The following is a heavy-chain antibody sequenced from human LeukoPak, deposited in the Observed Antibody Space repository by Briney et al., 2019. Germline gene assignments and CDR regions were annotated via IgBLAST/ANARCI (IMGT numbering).Heavy chain of an antibody. J-gene: IGHJ4*02. CDR2: ISSSSSYI. CDR1: GFTFSRYS. CDR3: AKGPLTRFDY. D-gene: IGHD4/OR15-4a*01. V-gene: IGHV3-21*04. Sequence: GGSLRLSCAASGFTFSRYSINWVRQAPGKGLEWVSSISSSSSYIYYAEPVKGRFTVFRDNAKNSLYLQMNSLRAEDTAVYYCAKGPLTRFDYWGQGTLVTVSS.